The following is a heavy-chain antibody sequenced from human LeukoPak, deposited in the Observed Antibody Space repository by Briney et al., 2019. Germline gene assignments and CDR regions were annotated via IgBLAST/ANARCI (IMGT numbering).Heavy chain of an antibody. V-gene: IGHV3-53*01. CDR1: GFTVSSNY. CDR2: IYSGGST. D-gene: IGHD3-22*01. J-gene: IGHJ4*02. Sequence: PGGSLRLSCAASGFTVSSNYMSWVRQAPGKGLEWVSVIYSGGSTYYADSAKGRFTISRDNSKNTLYLQMNSLRAEDTAVYYCALTYYYDSSGYIFDYWGQGTLVTVSS. CDR3: ALTYYYDSSGYIFDY.